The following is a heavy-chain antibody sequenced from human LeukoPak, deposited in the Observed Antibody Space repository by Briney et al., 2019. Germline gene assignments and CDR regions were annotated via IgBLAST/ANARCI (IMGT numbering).Heavy chain of an antibody. D-gene: IGHD5-18*01. CDR1: GCPFETNA. J-gene: IGHJ4*02. CDR2: IGNTET. CDR3: AKDWIQFNRVFDCFDS. Sequence: PGGSLRLSCATSGCPFETNAMSWVRQAPGKGLEWVATIGNTETFYADSVTGRFTISRDNSKNTVNLQMNRLRVEDTAIYYCAKDWIQFNRVFDCFDSWGQGTLVTVSS. V-gene: IGHV3-23*01.